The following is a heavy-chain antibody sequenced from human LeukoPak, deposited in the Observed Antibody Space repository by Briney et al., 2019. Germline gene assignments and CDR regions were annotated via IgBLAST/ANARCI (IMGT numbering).Heavy chain of an antibody. D-gene: IGHD3-10*01. CDR2: ISSSGSTV. Sequence: PGGSLRLSCAASGFTFSSYEMNWVRQAPGKGLEWVSYISSSGSTVYYADSVKGRFTVSRDNAKNSLYLQMNSLRDEDTAVYYCAHVKARSGSTFDIWDQGTMVTVSS. V-gene: IGHV3-48*03. J-gene: IGHJ3*02. CDR3: AHVKARSGSTFDI. CDR1: GFTFSSYE.